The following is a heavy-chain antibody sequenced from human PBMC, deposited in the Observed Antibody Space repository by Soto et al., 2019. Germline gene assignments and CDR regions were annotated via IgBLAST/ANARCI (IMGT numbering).Heavy chain of an antibody. D-gene: IGHD6-19*01. V-gene: IGHV3-21*01. CDR1: GFTFSSYS. CDR2: ISSSISYI. Sequence: GSLRLSCAASGFTFSSYSMNWVRQAPGKGLEWVSSISSSISYIYYADSVKGRFTISRDNAKNSLYLQMNSLRAEDTAVYYCASSPSSGWYRNAFDIWGQGTMVTVSS. J-gene: IGHJ3*02. CDR3: ASSPSSGWYRNAFDI.